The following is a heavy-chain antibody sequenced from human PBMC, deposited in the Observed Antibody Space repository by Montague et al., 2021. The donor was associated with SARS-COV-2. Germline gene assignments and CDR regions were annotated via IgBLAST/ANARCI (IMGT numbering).Heavy chain of an antibody. CDR1: GASISSYY. D-gene: IGHD3-3*01. V-gene: IGHV4-59*08. J-gene: IGHJ4*02. Sequence: SETLSLTCTVSGASISSYYWSWIRQPPGKGLEWIGYIYYIGSTNYNPSLKRRVTISVDTSTNQFSLKLSSVTAADTAVCYCAGGFDYWGQGTLVTVSS. CDR3: AGGFDY. CDR2: IYYIGST.